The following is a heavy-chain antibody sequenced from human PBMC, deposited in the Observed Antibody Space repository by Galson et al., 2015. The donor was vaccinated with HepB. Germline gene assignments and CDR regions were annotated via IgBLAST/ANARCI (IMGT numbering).Heavy chain of an antibody. CDR1: GFTFVNYW. CDR3: ARVRGRYQYDAFDI. V-gene: IGHV3-74*01. D-gene: IGHD2-2*01. J-gene: IGHJ3*02. CDR2: INGDGTNT. Sequence: SLRLSCAASGFTFVNYWIHWVRQAPGKGPVWVSRINGDGTNTTYADSVKGRFTISRDNAKNTLYLQMNSLRAEDTAVYYCARVRGRYQYDAFDIWGPGTMVSVSS.